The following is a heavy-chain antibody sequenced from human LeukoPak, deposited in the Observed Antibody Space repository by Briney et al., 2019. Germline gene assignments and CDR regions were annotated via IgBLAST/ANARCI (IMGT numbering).Heavy chain of an antibody. D-gene: IGHD3-3*01. Sequence: SETLSLTCTVSNGSISSSSYYWGWIRQPPGKGLEWIGNIHYIGRPYYNPSLKSRVTTSVDTSKNQFSLKLSSVTAADTAVYYCARHESSSEWFFDYWGQGTLVTVSS. CDR3: ARHESSSEWFFDY. CDR2: IHYIGRP. J-gene: IGHJ4*02. CDR1: NGSISSSSYY. V-gene: IGHV4-39*01.